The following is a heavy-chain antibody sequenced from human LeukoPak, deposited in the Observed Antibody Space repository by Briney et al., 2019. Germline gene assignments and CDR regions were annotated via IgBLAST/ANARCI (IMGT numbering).Heavy chain of an antibody. J-gene: IGHJ6*02. V-gene: IGHV4-59*01. Sequence: SETLSLTCTVSGGSISSYYWSWIRQPPGKGLEWIGYIYYSGSTNYNPSLKSRVPISVDTSKNQFSLKLSSVTAADTAVYYCAREDGDGYNSGYYYGMDVWGQGTTVTVSS. D-gene: IGHD5-24*01. CDR2: IYYSGST. CDR1: GGSISSYY. CDR3: AREDGDGYNSGYYYGMDV.